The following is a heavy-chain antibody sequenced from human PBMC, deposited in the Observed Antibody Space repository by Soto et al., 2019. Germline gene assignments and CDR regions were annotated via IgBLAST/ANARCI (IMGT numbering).Heavy chain of an antibody. CDR3: ARERFSGSYYDY. CDR2: IWYDGSNK. D-gene: IGHD1-26*01. J-gene: IGHJ4*02. CDR1: GFTFSSYG. Sequence: QVQLVESGGGVVQPGRSLRLSCAASGFTFSSYGMHWVRQAPGKGLVWVAVIWYDGSNKYYADSVKGRFTISRDKSKNTLYLQMNSLSAEDTAVYYCARERFSGSYYDYWGQGTLVTVSS. V-gene: IGHV3-33*01.